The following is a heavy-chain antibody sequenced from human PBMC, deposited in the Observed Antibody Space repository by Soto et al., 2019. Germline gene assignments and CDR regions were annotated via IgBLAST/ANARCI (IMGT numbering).Heavy chain of an antibody. Sequence: ASVKVSFKASGYTFTSYGISWVRQAPGQGLEWMGWISAYNGNTNYAQKLQGRVTMTTDTSTSTAYMELRSLRSDDTAVYYCATVSTYDSSGYYWDYYYGMDVWGQGTTVTVSS. CDR2: ISAYNGNT. D-gene: IGHD3-22*01. CDR3: ATVSTYDSSGYYWDYYYGMDV. V-gene: IGHV1-18*04. CDR1: GYTFTSYG. J-gene: IGHJ6*02.